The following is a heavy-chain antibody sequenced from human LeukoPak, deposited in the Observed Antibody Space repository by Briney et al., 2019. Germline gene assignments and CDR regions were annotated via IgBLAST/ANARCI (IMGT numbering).Heavy chain of an antibody. CDR2: INPSGGNT. Sequence: ASVKVSCKASGYTFSSYYMNWVRQAPGQGLEWMGIINPSGGNTSYAQKIQGRVTMTRDTSTSTVYMELSSLRSEDTAVYYCARQSYRGSYLLYWFDPWGQGTLVTVSS. V-gene: IGHV1-46*01. D-gene: IGHD1-26*01. CDR3: ARQSYRGSYLLYWFDP. CDR1: GYTFSSYY. J-gene: IGHJ5*02.